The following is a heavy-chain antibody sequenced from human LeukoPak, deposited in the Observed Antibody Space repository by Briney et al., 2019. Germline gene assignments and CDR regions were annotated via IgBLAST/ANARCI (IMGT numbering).Heavy chain of an antibody. CDR3: ARAKRAYCSSTSCYFLGY. D-gene: IGHD2-2*01. V-gene: IGHV1-8*01. J-gene: IGHJ4*02. CDR1: GYTFTSYD. Sequence: ASVKVSCKASGYTFTSYDINWVRQATGQGLEWMGWVNPNSGNTGYAQKFQGRVTMTRNTSISTAYMELSSLRSEDTAVYYCARAKRAYCSSTSCYFLGYWGQGTLVTVSS. CDR2: VNPNSGNT.